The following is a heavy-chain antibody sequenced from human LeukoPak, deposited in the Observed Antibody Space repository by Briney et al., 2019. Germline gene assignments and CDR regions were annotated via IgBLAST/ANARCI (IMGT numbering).Heavy chain of an antibody. CDR3: AKEAVYDSSGYYLSNWFDP. CDR2: IRYDGSNK. D-gene: IGHD3-22*01. V-gene: IGHV3-30*02. CDR1: GFTFSSYG. Sequence: PGGSLGLSCAASGFTFSSYGMHWVRQAPGKGLEWVAFIRYDGSNKYYADSVKGRFTISRDNSKDTLYLQMNSLRAEDTAIYYCAKEAVYDSSGYYLSNWFDPWGQGTLVTVSS. J-gene: IGHJ5*02.